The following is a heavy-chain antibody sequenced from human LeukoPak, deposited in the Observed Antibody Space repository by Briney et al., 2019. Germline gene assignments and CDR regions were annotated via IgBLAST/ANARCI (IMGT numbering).Heavy chain of an antibody. Sequence: ASVKVSCKASGGTFSSCAISWVRQAPGQGLEWMGGIIPIFGTANYAQKFQGRVTITADESTSTAYMELSSLRSEDTAVYYCARGYDYYDSSGYYYFDYWGQGTLVTVSS. CDR3: ARGYDYYDSSGYYYFDY. J-gene: IGHJ4*02. CDR1: GGTFSSCA. CDR2: IIPIFGTA. D-gene: IGHD3-22*01. V-gene: IGHV1-69*13.